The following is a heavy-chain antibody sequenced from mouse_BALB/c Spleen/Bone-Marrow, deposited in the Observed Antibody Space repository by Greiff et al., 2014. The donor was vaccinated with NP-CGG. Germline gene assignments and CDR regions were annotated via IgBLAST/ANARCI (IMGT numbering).Heavy chain of an antibody. V-gene: IGHV1S81*02. CDR1: GYTFTSYY. Sequence: QVQLQQSGAELVEPGASVKLSCKASGYTFTSYYMYWVKQRPGQGLEWIGEINPSNGGTNFNEKFKSKATLTVDKSSSTAYMQLSSLTSEDSAVYYCTRGGWLAMGYWGQGTSVTVSS. D-gene: IGHD2-3*01. CDR3: TRGGWLAMGY. J-gene: IGHJ4*01. CDR2: INPSNGGT.